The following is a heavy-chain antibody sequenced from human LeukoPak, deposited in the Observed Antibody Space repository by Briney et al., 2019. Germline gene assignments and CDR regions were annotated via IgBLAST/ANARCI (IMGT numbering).Heavy chain of an antibody. V-gene: IGHV3-7*04. CDR1: GLTLSTYW. J-gene: IGHJ4*02. Sequence: GGSLRLSCAASGLTLSTYWMSWVRQAPGKGLEWVANIKQDGSEKNYVDSVKGRFTISRDNAKNSLYLQMNSLRAEDTAVYYCARRYFDYWGQGTLVTVSS. CDR3: ARRYFDY. CDR2: IKQDGSEK.